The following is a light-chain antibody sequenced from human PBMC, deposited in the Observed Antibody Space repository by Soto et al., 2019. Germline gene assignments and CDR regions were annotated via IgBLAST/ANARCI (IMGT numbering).Light chain of an antibody. CDR3: QQYNTWPRS. CDR1: QSVSSN. V-gene: IGKV3-15*01. CDR2: GAS. Sequence: EIVMTQSPATLSVSPGERSTLSCRASQSVSSNLAWYQQKPGQAPRLLIYGASTRVTGIPARFSGSGSGTEFTLTIGSLQSEDFAVYSCQQYNTWPRSFGGGTTGDIK. J-gene: IGKJ4*01.